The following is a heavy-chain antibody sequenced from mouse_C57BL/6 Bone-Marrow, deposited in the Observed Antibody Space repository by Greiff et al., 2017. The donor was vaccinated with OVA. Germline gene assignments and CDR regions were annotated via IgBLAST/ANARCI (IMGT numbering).Heavy chain of an antibody. J-gene: IGHJ1*03. CDR1: GFSLTSYG. CDR2: IWSDGST. V-gene: IGHV2-6*03. CDR3: ARGPPYYSNHYWYFDV. Sequence: QVQLKESGPGLVAPSQSLSITCTVSGFSLTSYGVHWVRQPPGKGLEWLVVIWSDGSTTYNSALKSRLSISKDNSKSHVFLKMNSRQTDDTAMYYCARGPPYYSNHYWYFDVWGTGTTVTVSS. D-gene: IGHD2-5*01.